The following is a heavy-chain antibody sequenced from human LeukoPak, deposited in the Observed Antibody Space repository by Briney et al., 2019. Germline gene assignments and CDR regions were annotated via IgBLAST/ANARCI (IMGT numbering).Heavy chain of an antibody. J-gene: IGHJ3*02. D-gene: IGHD6-13*01. CDR2: IYYSGST. V-gene: IGHV4-39*07. CDR1: GGSISSSSYY. Sequence: SETLSLTCTVSGGSISSSSYYWGWIRQPPGKGLEWIGSIYYSGSTYYNPSLKSRVTISVDTSKNQFSLKLSSVTAADTAVYYCARGLIAAAIVGAFDIWGQGTMVTVSS. CDR3: ARGLIAAAIVGAFDI.